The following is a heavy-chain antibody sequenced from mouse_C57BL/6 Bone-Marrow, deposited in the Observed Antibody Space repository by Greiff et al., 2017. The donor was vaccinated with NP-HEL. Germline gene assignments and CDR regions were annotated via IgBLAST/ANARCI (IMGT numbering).Heavy chain of an antibody. CDR3: ARHHYYGSSYDAMDY. Sequence: EVKLVESGGGLVQPGGSLKLSCAASGFTFSDYGMAWVRQAPRKGPEWVAFISNLAYSIYYADTVTGRFTISSENAKNTLYLAMSSLRSEDTAMYYCARHHYYGSSYDAMDYWGQGTSVTVSS. D-gene: IGHD1-1*01. V-gene: IGHV5-15*01. J-gene: IGHJ4*01. CDR2: ISNLAYSI. CDR1: GFTFSDYG.